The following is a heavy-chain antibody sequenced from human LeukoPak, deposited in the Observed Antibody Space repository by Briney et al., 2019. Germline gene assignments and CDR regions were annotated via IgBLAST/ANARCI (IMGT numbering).Heavy chain of an antibody. CDR3: ARHSRIAARNWFDP. D-gene: IGHD6-6*01. V-gene: IGHV4-39*01. Sequence: SETPSLTCTVSGGSISSSSYYWGWIRQPPGKGLEWIGSIYYSGSTYYNPSLKSRVTISVDTSKNQFSLKLSPVTAADTAVYYCARHSRIAARNWFDPWGQGTLVTVSS. CDR1: GGSISSSSYY. CDR2: IYYSGST. J-gene: IGHJ5*02.